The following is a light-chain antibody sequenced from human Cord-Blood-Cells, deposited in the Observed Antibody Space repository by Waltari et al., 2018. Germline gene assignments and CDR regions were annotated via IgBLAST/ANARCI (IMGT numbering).Light chain of an antibody. CDR1: SSDVGGYNY. J-gene: IGLJ3*02. Sequence: QSALTQPASVSGSPGQSITISCTGTSSDVGGYNYVSWYQQHPGKAPKLMIYEVSSRPSGVSNRFAGSKAGNTASLTISGLQAEDEADDYCSSYTSSSTWVFGGGTKLTVL. V-gene: IGLV2-14*01. CDR3: SSYTSSSTWV. CDR2: EVS.